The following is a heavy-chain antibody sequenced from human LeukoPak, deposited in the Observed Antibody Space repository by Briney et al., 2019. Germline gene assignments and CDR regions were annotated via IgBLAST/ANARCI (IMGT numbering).Heavy chain of an antibody. Sequence: ASVKVSCKASGYTFTGYYMHWVRQAPGQGLEWMGLINPNTGGTNYAQRFQGRVTMTRDTSISTAYMELSRLRSDDTAVYYCASTYYYDSSEGYFDYWGQGTLVTVSS. V-gene: IGHV1-2*02. D-gene: IGHD3-22*01. CDR2: INPNTGGT. J-gene: IGHJ4*02. CDR1: GYTFTGYY. CDR3: ASTYYYDSSEGYFDY.